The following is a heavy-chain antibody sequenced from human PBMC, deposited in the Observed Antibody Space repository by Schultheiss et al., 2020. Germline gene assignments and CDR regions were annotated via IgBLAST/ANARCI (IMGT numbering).Heavy chain of an antibody. J-gene: IGHJ4*02. Sequence: ASVKVSCRISGYTFSDHYIHWVRQAPGQGLAWVGWISAYNGNTNYAQKLQGRVTMTTDTSTGTAYMALRSRRSDDTAVYYCGRVGWELLGTNIDFDYWGQGTLVTVSS. D-gene: IGHD1-26*01. CDR2: ISAYNGNT. CDR1: GYTFSDHY. V-gene: IGHV1-18*04. CDR3: GRVGWELLGTNIDFDY.